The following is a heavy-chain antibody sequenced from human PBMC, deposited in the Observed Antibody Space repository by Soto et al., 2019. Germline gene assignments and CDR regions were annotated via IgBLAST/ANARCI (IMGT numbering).Heavy chain of an antibody. D-gene: IGHD1-1*01. CDR2: ISPYNGRK. J-gene: IGHJ6*02. CDR3: GRCRTDSSAMDV. CDR1: GDRFTSYG. Sequence: ASVKVSCKASGDRFTSYGIAWVRQVPGKGPEWMGWISPYNGRKNYAQNVQGRVVMTTGISKNIVYLELRSLRSDDTAMYYCGRCRTDSSAMDVWG. V-gene: IGHV1-18*01.